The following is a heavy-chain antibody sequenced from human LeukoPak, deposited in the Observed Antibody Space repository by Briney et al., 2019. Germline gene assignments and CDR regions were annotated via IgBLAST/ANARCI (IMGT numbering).Heavy chain of an antibody. CDR3: ARHGATTGEFDY. V-gene: IGHV1-8*01. CDR1: GYTFTSYD. Sequence: ASVKVSCKASGYTFTSYDINWVRQATGQGLEWMGWMNPNSGNTGYAQKFQGRVTMTRNTSISTAYMELSSLRSEDTAVYYCARHGATTGEFDYWGQGTLVTVSS. CDR2: MNPNSGNT. D-gene: IGHD1-26*01. J-gene: IGHJ4*02.